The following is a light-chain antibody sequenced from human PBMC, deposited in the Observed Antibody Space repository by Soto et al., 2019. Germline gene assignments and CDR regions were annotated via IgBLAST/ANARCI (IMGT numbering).Light chain of an antibody. Sequence: SALTQLRSVSGSPGQSVTISCTGTSSDVGGYNYVSWYQQHPGKAPKLMIYDVSKRPSGVPDRFSGSKSGNTASLTISGLQAEDEADYYCCSYAGSYSYVFGTGTKLTVL. CDR3: CSYAGSYSYV. V-gene: IGLV2-11*01. CDR2: DVS. J-gene: IGLJ1*01. CDR1: SSDVGGYNY.